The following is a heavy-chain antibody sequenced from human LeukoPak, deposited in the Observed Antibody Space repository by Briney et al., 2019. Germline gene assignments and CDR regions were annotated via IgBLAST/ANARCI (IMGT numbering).Heavy chain of an antibody. CDR2: IKQDGSEK. V-gene: IGHV3-7*03. CDR3: ARVSSGWYLHYYYYYMDV. J-gene: IGHJ6*03. CDR1: GFTFSSYW. D-gene: IGHD6-19*01. Sequence: GGSLRLSCAASGFTFSSYWMSWVRQAPGKGLEWVANIKQDGSEKYYVDSVKGRFTISRDNAKNSLYLQMNSLRAEDTAVYYCARVSSGWYLHYYYYYMDVWGKGTTVTISS.